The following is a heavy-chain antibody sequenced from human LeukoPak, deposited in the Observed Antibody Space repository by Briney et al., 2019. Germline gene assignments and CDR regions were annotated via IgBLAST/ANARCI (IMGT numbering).Heavy chain of an antibody. Sequence: PGGSLRLSCAASGFSLTAYAMGWVRQAPGKGLEWVSVISDRGDSTHYAGSVQGRFTISRDSSSNTLYLQMNSLTVEDTAVYYCAKQVSGQWLTPDSGWGQGTLVTVSS. J-gene: IGHJ4*02. D-gene: IGHD6-19*01. CDR1: GFSLTAYA. CDR3: AKQVSGQWLTPDSG. V-gene: IGHV3-23*01. CDR2: ISDRGDST.